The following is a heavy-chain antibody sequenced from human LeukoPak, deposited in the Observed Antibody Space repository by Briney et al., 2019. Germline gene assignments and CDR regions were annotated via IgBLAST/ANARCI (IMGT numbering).Heavy chain of an antibody. Sequence: ASVKVSCKVSGYTLTELSMHWVRQAPGKGLEWMGGFDPEDGETIYAQKFQGRVTMTEDTSTDTAYMELSSLRSEDTAVYYCATARLPELLWFGELFSFDYWGQGTLVTVSS. D-gene: IGHD3-10*01. CDR1: GYTLTELS. V-gene: IGHV1-24*01. CDR2: FDPEDGET. CDR3: ATARLPELLWFGELFSFDY. J-gene: IGHJ4*02.